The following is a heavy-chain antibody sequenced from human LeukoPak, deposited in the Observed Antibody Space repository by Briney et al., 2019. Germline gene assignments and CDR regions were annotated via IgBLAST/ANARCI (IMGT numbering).Heavy chain of an antibody. Sequence: GGSLRLSCAASGFTFSSYGMHWVRQAPGKGLEWVAFIRYDRSNKYYADSVKGRFTISRDNSKNTLYLQMHSLRAEDTAVYYCAKDYDFWSGYGDSFDMWGQGTTVVVSS. CDR2: IRYDRSNK. CDR3: AKDYDFWSGYGDSFDM. V-gene: IGHV3-30*02. D-gene: IGHD3-3*01. J-gene: IGHJ3*02. CDR1: GFTFSSYG.